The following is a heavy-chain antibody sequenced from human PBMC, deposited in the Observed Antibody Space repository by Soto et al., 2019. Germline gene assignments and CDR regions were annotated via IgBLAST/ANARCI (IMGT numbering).Heavy chain of an antibody. CDR3: VSWVSAHFDY. Sequence: PGGSLRLSCTASGLNLDSPYSHGLTWVRQSPGMGPEWVSTISSNGFNTHYAESVQGRFTISKDASRNTVHLHMNSLRADDMATYFCVSWVSAHFDYWGHGTPVTVSS. J-gene: IGHJ4*01. V-gene: IGHV3-23*01. CDR1: GLNLDSPYSHG. CDR2: ISSNGFNT. D-gene: IGHD2-8*01.